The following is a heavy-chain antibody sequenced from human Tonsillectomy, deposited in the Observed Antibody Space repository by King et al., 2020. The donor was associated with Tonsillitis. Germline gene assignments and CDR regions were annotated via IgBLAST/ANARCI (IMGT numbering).Heavy chain of an antibody. CDR2: IYFSGDT. CDR3: ARAVGYGPLYYFDY. Sequence: LQLQESGPGLVKPSETLSLTCTFSGDSISSNSYYWGWIRQPPGKGLGGSASIYFSGDTYYNPSLKSRVTISVDTSKAQFSLKLSSVTAADTAVYYCARAVGYGPLYYFDYWGQGALVTVSS. CDR1: GDSISSNSYY. J-gene: IGHJ4*02. D-gene: IGHD5-18*01. V-gene: IGHV4-39*01.